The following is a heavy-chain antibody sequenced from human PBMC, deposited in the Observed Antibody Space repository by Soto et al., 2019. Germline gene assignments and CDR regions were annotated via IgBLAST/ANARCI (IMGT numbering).Heavy chain of an antibody. CDR2: MNPNSGNT. CDR3: ARYGSGVLPYYYYMDV. CDR1: GYTFTSYD. V-gene: IGHV1-8*01. J-gene: IGHJ6*03. Sequence: ASVKVSCKASGYTFTSYDINWVRQATGQGLEWMGWMNPNSGNTGYAQKFQGRVTMNRNTSISTAYMELSSLGSEDTAVYYCARYGSGVLPYYYYMDVWGKGTTVTVSS. D-gene: IGHD3-10*01.